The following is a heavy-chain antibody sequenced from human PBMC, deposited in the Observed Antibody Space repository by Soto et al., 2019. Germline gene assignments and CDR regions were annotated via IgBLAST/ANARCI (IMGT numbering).Heavy chain of an antibody. Sequence: QVQLVQSGAEVKKPGASVQVSCKASGGTFSSYAISWVRQAPGQGLEWMGGIIPIFGTANYAQKFQGRVTITADESTSTAYMELSSLRSEDTAVYYGARDSGGTTVAFGMDVWGQGTTVTVSS. J-gene: IGHJ6*02. CDR2: IIPIFGTA. D-gene: IGHD4-17*01. CDR3: ARDSGGTTVAFGMDV. V-gene: IGHV1-69*01. CDR1: GGTFSSYA.